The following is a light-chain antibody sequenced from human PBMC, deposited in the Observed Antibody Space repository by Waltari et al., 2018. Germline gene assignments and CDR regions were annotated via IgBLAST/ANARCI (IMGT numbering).Light chain of an antibody. CDR3: HHYNTWPPGT. CDR2: DAS. V-gene: IGKV3-15*01. CDR1: QTVNAN. J-gene: IGKJ2*02. Sequence: EIVMTQSPATLYVSPGERATLSSRASQTVNANLAWYQRTPGQAPRLLIYDASKRATGIPARFSGSVSGTDFTLTISSLQSEDCGIYYWHHYNTWPPGTFGQGTKLDNK.